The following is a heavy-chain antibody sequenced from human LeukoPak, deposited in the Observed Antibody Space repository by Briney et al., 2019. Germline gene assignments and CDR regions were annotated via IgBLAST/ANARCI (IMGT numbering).Heavy chain of an antibody. CDR1: GFTVSSNY. CDR2: IYSGGST. J-gene: IGHJ6*03. Sequence: GGSLRLSCAASGFTVSSNYMSWVRQAPGKGLEWVSVIYSGGSTYYADSVKGRFTISRDNSKNTLYLQMNSLRAEDTAVYYCARGPAVPAAGYMDVWGKGTTVTVSS. CDR3: ARGPAVPAAGYMDV. D-gene: IGHD2-2*01. V-gene: IGHV3-53*01.